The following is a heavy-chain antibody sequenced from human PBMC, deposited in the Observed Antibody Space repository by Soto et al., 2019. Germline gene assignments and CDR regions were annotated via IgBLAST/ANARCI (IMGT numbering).Heavy chain of an antibody. D-gene: IGHD6-19*01. Sequence: QVQLVESGGGVVQPGRSLRLSCAASGFDFRHYGMHWVRQAPTKGLEWVAVIYSGGSTYYADSVKGRFTISRDNSKNTLYLQMNSLRAEDTAVYYCARGVGGWAYYGMDVWGQGTTVTVSS. CDR2: IYSGGST. CDR3: ARGVGGWAYYGMDV. CDR1: GFDFRHYG. J-gene: IGHJ6*02. V-gene: IGHV3-NL1*01.